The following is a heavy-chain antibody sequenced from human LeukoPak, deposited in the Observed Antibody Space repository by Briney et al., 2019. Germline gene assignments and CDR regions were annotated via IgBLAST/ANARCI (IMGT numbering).Heavy chain of an antibody. V-gene: IGHV3-21*01. D-gene: IGHD3-22*01. CDR3: ARDDYYDSSGYYKNWFDP. CDR1: GFTFSSYS. CDR2: ISSSSYI. Sequence: GGSLRLSCAASGFTFSSYSMNWVRQAPGKGLEWVSSISSSSYIYYADSVKGRFTISRDNAKNSLYLQMNSLRAEDTAVYYCARDDYYDSSGYYKNWFDPWGQGTLVTVSS. J-gene: IGHJ5*02.